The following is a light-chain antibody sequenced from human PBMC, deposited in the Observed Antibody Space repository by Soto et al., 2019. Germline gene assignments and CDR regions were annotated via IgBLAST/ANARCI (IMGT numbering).Light chain of an antibody. V-gene: IGKV3-15*01. J-gene: IGKJ1*01. CDR2: GAS. Sequence: DIVLTQSPATLSLSPVERATLSCMASESVGSNLAWYQQKPGQAPRLLIHGASTRATGIPARFSGSGSGTEFTLTISSLQSEDFAVYYCQQYKNWPQTFGQGTKVDIK. CDR1: ESVGSN. CDR3: QQYKNWPQT.